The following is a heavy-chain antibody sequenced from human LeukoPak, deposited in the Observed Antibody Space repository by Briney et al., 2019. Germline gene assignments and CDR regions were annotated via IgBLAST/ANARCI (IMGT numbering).Heavy chain of an antibody. CDR2: ISSSSSTI. V-gene: IGHV3-48*01. CDR1: GFTFSDYS. CDR3: ARGATVTTTSAFDF. Sequence: GGSLRLSCAASGFTFSDYSMNWVRQAPGKGLEWVSYISSSSSTIYYADSVKGRFTISRDGAKNSLYLQMNSLRAEDTAVYYCARGATVTTTSAFDFWGQGTMVTVSS. J-gene: IGHJ3*01. D-gene: IGHD4-17*01.